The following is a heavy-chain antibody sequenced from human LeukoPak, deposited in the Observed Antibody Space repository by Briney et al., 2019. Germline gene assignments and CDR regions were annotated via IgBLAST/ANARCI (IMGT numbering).Heavy chain of an antibody. D-gene: IGHD6-13*01. J-gene: IGHJ4*02. CDR1: GFTFSSYG. Sequence: GGSLRLSCAASGFTFSSYGMHWVRQAPGKGLEWVSFISSSRSYIYYADSVKGRFTISRDNAKNSLYLQMNSLRAEDTAVCYCARFIAAPYYFDYWGRGTLVTVSS. CDR3: ARFIAAPYYFDY. V-gene: IGHV3-21*01. CDR2: ISSSRSYI.